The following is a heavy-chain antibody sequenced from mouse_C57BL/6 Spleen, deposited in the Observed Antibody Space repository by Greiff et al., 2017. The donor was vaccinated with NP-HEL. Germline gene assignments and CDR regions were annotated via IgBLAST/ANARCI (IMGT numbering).Heavy chain of an antibody. CDR2: IDPSDSYT. CDR1: GYTFTSYW. Sequence: QVQLQQPGAELVKPGASVKLSCKASGYTFTSYWMQWVKQRPGQGLEWIGEIDPSDSYTNYNQKFKGKATLTVDTSSSTAYMQLSSLTSEDSAVYYCARGDGYYACLTYWGQGTLVTVSA. D-gene: IGHD2-3*01. J-gene: IGHJ3*01. CDR3: ARGDGYYACLTY. V-gene: IGHV1-50*01.